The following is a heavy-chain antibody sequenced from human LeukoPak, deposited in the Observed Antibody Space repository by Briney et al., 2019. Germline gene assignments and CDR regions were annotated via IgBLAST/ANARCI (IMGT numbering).Heavy chain of an antibody. Sequence: SETLSLTCTVSGNSISSGDNYWSWIRQPAGKGLEWIGRIYTSRSTNYNPSLKSRVTISVDTSKNQFSLKLSSVTAADTAVYYCARWGRPSYYYYMDVWGKGTTVTISS. D-gene: IGHD3-16*01. CDR3: ARWGRPSYYYYMDV. J-gene: IGHJ6*03. V-gene: IGHV4-61*02. CDR2: IYTSRST. CDR1: GNSISSGDNY.